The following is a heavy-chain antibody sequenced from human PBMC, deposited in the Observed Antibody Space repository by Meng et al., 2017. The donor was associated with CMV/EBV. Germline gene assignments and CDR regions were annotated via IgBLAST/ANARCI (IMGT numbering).Heavy chain of an antibody. CDR2: IIPIFGTA. V-gene: IGHV1-69*05. Sequence: SVKVSCKASGGTFSSYAISWVRQAPGQGLEWMGGIIPIFGTANYAQKFQGRVTITTDESTSTAYMELSSLRSEDTAVYYCARVKYYYDSSGSGGAFDIWGQGTMVTV. CDR1: GGTFSSYA. CDR3: ARVKYYYDSSGSGGAFDI. D-gene: IGHD3-22*01. J-gene: IGHJ3*02.